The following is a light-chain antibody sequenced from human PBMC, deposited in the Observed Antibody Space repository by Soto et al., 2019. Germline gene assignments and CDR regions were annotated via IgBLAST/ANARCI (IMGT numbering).Light chain of an antibody. V-gene: IGKV1-5*01. J-gene: IGKJ2*01. CDR3: QQRNSYPRT. CDR1: QRISSW. CDR2: DSS. Sequence: DIQMTQSPSTLSASVGDTVTITCRASQRISSWLAWYQQKPGKAPKLLIYDSSSLESGVPSRFSGSGSETEFTLTITSLQPEDSATYYCQQRNSYPRTFGQGTKVDIK.